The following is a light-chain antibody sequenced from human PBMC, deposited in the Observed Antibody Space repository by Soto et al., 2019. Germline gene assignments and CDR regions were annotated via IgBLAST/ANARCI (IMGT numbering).Light chain of an antibody. CDR3: QQFVYSTWT. Sequence: EIVLTQSPGTLSLSPGERATLSCRASQSVSSSHLAWYYQKPGQAPRLLIYAASSRATGIPDRFSGSGSGTDCTLTISRMQPPDFAVSYYQQFVYSTWTFGRGTNVEIK. V-gene: IGKV3-20*01. J-gene: IGKJ1*01. CDR1: QSVSSSH. CDR2: AAS.